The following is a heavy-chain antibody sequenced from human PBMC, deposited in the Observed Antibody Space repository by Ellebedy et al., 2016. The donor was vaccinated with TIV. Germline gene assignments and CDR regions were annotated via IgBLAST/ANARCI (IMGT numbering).Heavy chain of an antibody. V-gene: IGHV3-11*01. J-gene: IGHJ4*02. CDR3: ARVQPLLYSAIDY. D-gene: IGHD2-2*02. CDR1: GFTFSDYY. CDR2: ISSSGSTI. Sequence: GESLKISCAASGFTFSDYYMSWIRQAPGKGLEWVSYISSSGSTIYYADSVKGRFTISRDNAKNSLYLQMNSLRAEDTAVYYCARVQPLLYSAIDYWGQGTLVTVSS.